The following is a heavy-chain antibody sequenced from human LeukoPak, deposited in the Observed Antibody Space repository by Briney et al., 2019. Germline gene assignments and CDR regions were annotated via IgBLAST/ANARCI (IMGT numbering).Heavy chain of an antibody. D-gene: IGHD3-10*01. CDR2: IWYDGSNK. CDR3: ARAPGYYYGSGSYSYFDY. J-gene: IGHJ4*02. Sequence: GGSLRLSCAASGFTFSSYGMHWVRQAPGKGLEWVAVIWYDGSNKYYADSVKGRFTISRDNSKNTLYLQMNSLRAEDTAVYYCARAPGYYYGSGSYSYFDYWGQGTLVTVSS. CDR1: GFTFSSYG. V-gene: IGHV3-33*01.